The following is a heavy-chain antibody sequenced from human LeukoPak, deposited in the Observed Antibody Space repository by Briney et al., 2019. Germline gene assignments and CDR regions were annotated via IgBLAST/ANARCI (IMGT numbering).Heavy chain of an antibody. CDR3: ARHISGYYGSSPIFDY. CDR1: GGSISHYY. CDR2: VYSSGST. J-gene: IGHJ4*02. Sequence: SETLSLTCTVSGGSISHYYWSWIRQPPGKELEWIGYVYSSGSTNYNTSLKSRVSISVDTSKNQFSLKPSSVTAADTAVYYCARHISGYYGSSPIFDYWGQGTLVTVAS. V-gene: IGHV4-59*01. D-gene: IGHD3-22*01.